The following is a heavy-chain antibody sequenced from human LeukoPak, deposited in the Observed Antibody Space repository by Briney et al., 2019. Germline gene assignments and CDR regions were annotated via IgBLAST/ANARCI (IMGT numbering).Heavy chain of an antibody. CDR3: AREFSERATTPPDY. CDR2: INPNSGGT. Sequence: ASVKVSCKTSGYTFTGYYMHWVRQAPGQGLEWMGRINPNSGGTNYAQKFQGRVTMTRDTSISTAYMELSRLRSDDTAVYYCAREFSERATTPPDYWGQGTLVTVS. CDR1: GYTFTGYY. V-gene: IGHV1-2*06. J-gene: IGHJ4*02. D-gene: IGHD5-24*01.